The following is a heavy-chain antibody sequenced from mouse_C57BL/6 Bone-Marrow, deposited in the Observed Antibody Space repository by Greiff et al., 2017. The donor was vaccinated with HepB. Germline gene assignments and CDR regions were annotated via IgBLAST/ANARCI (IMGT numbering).Heavy chain of an antibody. Sequence: VQLQQPGAELVKPGASVKVSCKASGYTFTSYWMHWVKQRPGQGLEWIGRIHPSDSDTNYNQKFKGKATLTVDKSSSTAYMQLSSLTSEDSAVYYCAIGGIPYYYGSSLYYYAMDYWGQGTSVTVSS. CDR2: IHPSDSDT. D-gene: IGHD1-1*01. CDR3: AIGGIPYYYGSSLYYYAMDY. V-gene: IGHV1-74*01. CDR1: GYTFTSYW. J-gene: IGHJ4*01.